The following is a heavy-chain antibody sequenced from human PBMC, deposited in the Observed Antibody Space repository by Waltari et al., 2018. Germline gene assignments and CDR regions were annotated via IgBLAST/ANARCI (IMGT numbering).Heavy chain of an antibody. CDR1: GFSFSEYG. CDR3: NGRDDYNGGH. Sequence: EVQLVESGGRLVQPGRSLRLSCATSGFSFSEYGISWFRHVPGKGLEWVGFLSSEAYGGTPEYAASVRGRFTISRDDSKGLAYLQMNNLRTEDTAVYYCNGRDDYNGGHWGQGTLVTVSS. J-gene: IGHJ4*02. V-gene: IGHV3-49*03. CDR2: LSSEAYGGTP. D-gene: IGHD4-4*01.